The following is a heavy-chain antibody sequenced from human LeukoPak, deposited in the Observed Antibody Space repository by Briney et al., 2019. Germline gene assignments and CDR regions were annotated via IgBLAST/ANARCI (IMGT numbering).Heavy chain of an antibody. CDR3: AKVTAMAIFDY. D-gene: IGHD5-18*01. CDR2: IRYDGSNK. J-gene: IGHJ4*02. CDR1: GFSFSTYW. V-gene: IGHV3-30*02. Sequence: GGSLRLSCAASGFSFSTYWMHWVRQAPGKGLEWVAFIRYDGSNKYYADSVKGRFTISRDNSKNTLYLQMNSLRAEDTAVYYCAKVTAMAIFDYWGQGTLVTVSS.